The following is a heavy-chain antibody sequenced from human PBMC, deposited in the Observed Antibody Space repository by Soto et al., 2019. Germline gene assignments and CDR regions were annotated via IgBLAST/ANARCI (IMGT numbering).Heavy chain of an antibody. J-gene: IGHJ6*02. D-gene: IGHD6-13*01. Sequence: GGSLRLSCAASGFTFSSYAMSWVRQAPGKGLEWVSAISGSGGSTYYADSVKGRFTISRDNSKNTLYLQMNSLRAEDTAVYYCARASLGYSSSWPGYYYGMDVWGQGTTVTAP. V-gene: IGHV3-23*01. CDR3: ARASLGYSSSWPGYYYGMDV. CDR2: ISGSGGST. CDR1: GFTFSSYA.